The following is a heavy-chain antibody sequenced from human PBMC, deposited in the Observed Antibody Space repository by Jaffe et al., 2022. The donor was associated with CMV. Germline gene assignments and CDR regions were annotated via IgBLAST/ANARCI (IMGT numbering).Heavy chain of an antibody. Sequence: EVQLVESGGGLVKPGGSLRLSCAASGFAFSTYTMNWVRQAPGKGLDWVSSLSSDSGSKYHADSMRGRFTISRDNAKNSLYLQMNSLRVEDTAVYYCVRGSLKVAGIPADYWGQGTLVTVSS. CDR2: LSSDSGSK. D-gene: IGHD6-19*01. CDR1: GFAFSTYT. J-gene: IGHJ4*02. CDR3: VRGSLKVAGIPADY. V-gene: IGHV3-21*01.